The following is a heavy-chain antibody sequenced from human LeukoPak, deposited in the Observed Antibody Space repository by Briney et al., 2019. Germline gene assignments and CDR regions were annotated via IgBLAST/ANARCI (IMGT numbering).Heavy chain of an antibody. D-gene: IGHD4-17*01. CDR3: AKVEANDYGDYVRGSIDY. Sequence: TGGSLRLSCAASGFTFSSYAVSWVRQAPGKGLEWVSVISGSGGSTYYADSVKGRFTISRDNSKNTLYLQMNSLRAEDTAVYYCAKVEANDYGDYVRGSIDYWGQGTLVTVSS. J-gene: IGHJ4*02. V-gene: IGHV3-23*01. CDR2: ISGSGGST. CDR1: GFTFSSYA.